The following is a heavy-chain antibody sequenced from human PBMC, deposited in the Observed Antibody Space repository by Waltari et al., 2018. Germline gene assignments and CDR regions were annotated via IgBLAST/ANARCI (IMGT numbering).Heavy chain of an antibody. J-gene: IGHJ4*02. CDR3: TGGAVTGTDF. V-gene: IGHV3-73*01. Sequence: EVQVVESGGGLVQPGGSLKLSGATSGFTFRGSTIHWVRQTSGKGLEWIGRIRSKPNNYATRYTASVEGRFTISRDDSENTAYLQMSSLMTEDTAVYYCTGGAVTGTDFWGQGTLVTVSS. D-gene: IGHD6-13*01. CDR2: IRSKPNNYAT. CDR1: GFTFRGST.